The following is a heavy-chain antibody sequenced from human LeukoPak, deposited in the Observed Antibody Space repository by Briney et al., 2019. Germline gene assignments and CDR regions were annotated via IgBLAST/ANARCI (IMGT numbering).Heavy chain of an antibody. J-gene: IGHJ4*02. V-gene: IGHV3-30*18. CDR1: GFTLSRYA. Sequence: GGSLRLSCAASGFTLSRYAMHWVRQAPGKGPEWVAVISYDGSIKYYADSVKGRFTISRDNAKNSLYLQMNSLRAEDTAVYYCTKSRISFSGQADHWGQGTLVTVSS. D-gene: IGHD5-12*01. CDR2: ISYDGSIK. CDR3: TKSRISFSGQADH.